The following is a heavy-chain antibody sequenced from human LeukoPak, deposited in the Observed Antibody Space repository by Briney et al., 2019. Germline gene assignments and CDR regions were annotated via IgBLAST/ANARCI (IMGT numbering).Heavy chain of an antibody. CDR3: ARGIVVKPSANWFAP. Sequence: GASVKVSCKTSGYIFTTYAIHWVRQAPGRGLEWMGLINADDGNTRYSQRFQGRVTITRDTSANTAYMELSSLRFEDTAVYYCARGIVVKPSANWFAPWGQGTPVTVSS. D-gene: IGHD2-2*01. J-gene: IGHJ5*02. CDR2: INADDGNT. V-gene: IGHV1-3*01. CDR1: GYIFTTYA.